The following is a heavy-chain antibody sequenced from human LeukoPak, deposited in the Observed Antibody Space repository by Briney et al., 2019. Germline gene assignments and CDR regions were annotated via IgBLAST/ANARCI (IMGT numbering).Heavy chain of an antibody. D-gene: IGHD5-12*01. J-gene: IGHJ4*02. CDR2: IYPGDSDT. Sequence: GESLKISCKGSGYSFTSYWIGWVRQIPGKGLEWMGIIYPGDSDTRYSPSFQGQVTISADKSISTACLQWSSLKASDTAMYYCARLPGIVATIERYFDYWGQGTLVTVSS. CDR1: GYSFTSYW. CDR3: ARLPGIVATIERYFDY. V-gene: IGHV5-51*01.